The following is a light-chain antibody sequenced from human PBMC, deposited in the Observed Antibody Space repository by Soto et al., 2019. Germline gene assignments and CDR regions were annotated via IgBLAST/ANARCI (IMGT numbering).Light chain of an antibody. CDR3: QQYGSSPQT. CDR2: GAS. J-gene: IGKJ1*01. Sequence: EIVLTQSPGTLSLSPGERATLSCRASQSVSSTYLAWYQQKPGQAPRLLIYGASSRATGIPDRFSGSGSGTDFTLTITRLDPEDFAVYYCQQYGSSPQTLGQGTKVEIK. CDR1: QSVSSTY. V-gene: IGKV3-20*01.